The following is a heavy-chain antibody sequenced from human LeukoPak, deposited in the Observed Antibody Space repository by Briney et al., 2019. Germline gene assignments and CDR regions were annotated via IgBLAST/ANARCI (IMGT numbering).Heavy chain of an antibody. CDR2: ISYDGSNK. CDR3: ARAGIKQLVWFGESQTHPFDY. CDR1: GFTFSGYA. V-gene: IGHV3-30-3*01. J-gene: IGHJ4*02. D-gene: IGHD3-10*01. Sequence: GRSLRLSCAASGFTFSGYAMHWVRQAPGKGLEWVAVISYDGSNKYYADSVKGRFTISRDNSKNTLYLQMNSLRAEDTAVYYCARAGIKQLVWFGESQTHPFDYWGQGTLVTVSS.